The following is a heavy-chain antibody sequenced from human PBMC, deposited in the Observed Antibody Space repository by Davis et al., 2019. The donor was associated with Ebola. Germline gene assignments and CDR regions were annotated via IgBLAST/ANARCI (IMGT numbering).Heavy chain of an antibody. Sequence: GGSLRLSCAASGFTFSSYGMHWVRQAPGKGLEWVAVISYDGSNKYYADSVKGRFTISRDNSKNTLYLQMNSLRAEDTAVYYCARVGSGSYPFDYWGQGTLVTVSS. CDR3: ARVGSGSYPFDY. J-gene: IGHJ4*02. D-gene: IGHD1-26*01. V-gene: IGHV3-30*03. CDR2: ISYDGSNK. CDR1: GFTFSSYG.